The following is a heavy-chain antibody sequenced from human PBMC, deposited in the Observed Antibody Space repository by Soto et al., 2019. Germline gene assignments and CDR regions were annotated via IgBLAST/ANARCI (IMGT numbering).Heavy chain of an antibody. J-gene: IGHJ6*02. D-gene: IGHD2-2*01. CDR3: ARVNCSGTSSGMDV. CDR1: GFTFSSYS. Sequence: GSLRLSCAASGFTFSSYSMNWVRQAPGKGLEWLSSISDSSSYIYYAGSVKGRFPISRDNAKNSLYLQMNSLRAEDTAVYYCARVNCSGTSSGMDVWGQGTTVTVSS. V-gene: IGHV3-21*01. CDR2: ISDSSSYI.